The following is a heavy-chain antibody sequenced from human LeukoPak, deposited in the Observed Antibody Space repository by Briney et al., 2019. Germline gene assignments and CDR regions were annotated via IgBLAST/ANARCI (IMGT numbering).Heavy chain of an antibody. CDR1: GYTFTGYY. D-gene: IGHD1-26*01. V-gene: IGHV1-2*02. J-gene: IGHJ3*02. Sequence: ASVKVSCKASGYTFTGYYMHWVRQAPGQGLEWMGWINPNSGGTNYAQKFQGRVTMTRDTSISTAYMELSRLRSDDTAVYYCARDHSGSPIGAFDIWGQGTMVTVSS. CDR2: INPNSGGT. CDR3: ARDHSGSPIGAFDI.